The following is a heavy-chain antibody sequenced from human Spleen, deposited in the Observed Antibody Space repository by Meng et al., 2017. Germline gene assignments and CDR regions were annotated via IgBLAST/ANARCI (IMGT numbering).Heavy chain of an antibody. V-gene: IGHV4-39*07. J-gene: IGHJ4*02. CDR2: IYYSGST. D-gene: IGHD4/OR15-4a*01. CDR3: ARGSDYGEGHFDY. CDR1: GASISSSSHY. Sequence: SETLSLTCTVSGASISSSSHYWGWIRQPPGKGLEWSGTIYYSGSTYYNPSLKSRVTISVDTSKNQFSLKLSSVTAADTAVYYCARGSDYGEGHFDYWGQGTLVTVSS.